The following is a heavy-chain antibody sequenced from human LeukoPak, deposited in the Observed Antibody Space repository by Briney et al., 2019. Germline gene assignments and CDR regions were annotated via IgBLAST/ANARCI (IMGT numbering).Heavy chain of an antibody. CDR3: ARQFLVGSTFHAFDL. CDR2: VDSSGNT. D-gene: IGHD1-26*01. Sequence: PSETLSLTCSVSVVSMDGYYWSWLRQSAGNRLEWIGHVDSSGNTNYNPSLESRVTMSVDTSKKQFSLKLTSVTAADMAVYFCARQFLVGSTFHAFDLWGQGTRVTVSS. CDR1: VVSMDGYY. J-gene: IGHJ3*01. V-gene: IGHV4-4*07.